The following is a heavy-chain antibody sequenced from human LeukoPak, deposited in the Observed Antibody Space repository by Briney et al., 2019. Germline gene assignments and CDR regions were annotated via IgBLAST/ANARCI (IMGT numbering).Heavy chain of an antibody. V-gene: IGHV4-34*01. CDR3: ARFFPNYFDY. J-gene: IGHJ4*02. CDR1: GGSFSGYY. D-gene: IGHD3-3*01. Sequence: SENLSLTCAVYGGSFSGYYWSWIRQPPGKGLEWIGEINHSGSTNYNPSLKSRVTISVDTSKNQFSLKLSSVTATDTAVYYCARFFPNYFDYWGQGTLVTVSS. CDR2: INHSGST.